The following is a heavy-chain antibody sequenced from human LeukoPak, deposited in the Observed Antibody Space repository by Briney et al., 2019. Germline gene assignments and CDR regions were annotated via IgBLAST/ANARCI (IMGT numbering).Heavy chain of an antibody. D-gene: IGHD6-6*01. J-gene: IGHJ3*02. CDR2: IYTSGST. Sequence: SETLSLTCTVSGYSISSGYYWGWIRQPAGKGLEWIGRIYTSGSTNYNPSLKSRVTMSVDTSKNQFSLKLSSVTAADTAVYYCARDLGIAARRGAFDIWGQGTMVTVSS. CDR3: ARDLGIAARRGAFDI. CDR1: GYSISSGYY. V-gene: IGHV4-4*07.